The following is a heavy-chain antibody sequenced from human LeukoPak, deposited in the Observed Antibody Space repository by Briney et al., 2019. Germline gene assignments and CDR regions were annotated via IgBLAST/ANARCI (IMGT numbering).Heavy chain of an antibody. CDR2: IRYDGTNK. CDR1: GFSFSSYA. D-gene: IGHD3-22*01. J-gene: IGHJ3*02. CDR3: AKKWSGDYDSSGVNDAFDI. V-gene: IGHV3-30*02. Sequence: GGSLRPSCAASGFSFSSYAMHWVRQAPGKGLEWVTFIRYDGTNKYYADSVKGRFTISRDNSKNTLYLQMNSLRPEDTAVYYCAKKWSGDYDSSGVNDAFDIWGQGTMVTVSS.